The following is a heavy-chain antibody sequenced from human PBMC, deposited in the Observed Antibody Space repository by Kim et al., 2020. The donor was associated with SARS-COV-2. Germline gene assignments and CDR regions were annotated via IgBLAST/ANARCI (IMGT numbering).Heavy chain of an antibody. CDR3: AKAKLRLPRLGYYYGMDV. Sequence: GGSLRLSCAASGFTFDDYAMHWVRQAPGKGLEWVSGISWNSGSIGYADSVKGRFTISRDNAKNSLYLQMNSLRAEDTALYYCAKAKLRLPRLGYYYGMDVWGQGTTVTVSS. CDR1: GFTFDDYA. V-gene: IGHV3-9*01. CDR2: ISWNSGSI. D-gene: IGHD3-16*01. J-gene: IGHJ6*02.